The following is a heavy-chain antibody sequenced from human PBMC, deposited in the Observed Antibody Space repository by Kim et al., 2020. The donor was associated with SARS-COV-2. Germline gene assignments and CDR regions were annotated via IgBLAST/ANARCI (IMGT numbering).Heavy chain of an antibody. CDR3: AKAELARETYYGSGRPFDY. V-gene: IGHV3-30*18. CDR1: GFTFNSYG. J-gene: IGHJ4*02. CDR2: ISYDGDNI. Sequence: GGSLRLSCVASGFTFNSYGMHWVRQSPGKGLEWVAVISYDGDNIHYADSVKGRFTISRDNSNNMVYLQMNSLRAEDTAMYYCAKAELARETYYGSGRPFDYWGQGTLVTVSS. D-gene: IGHD3-10*01.